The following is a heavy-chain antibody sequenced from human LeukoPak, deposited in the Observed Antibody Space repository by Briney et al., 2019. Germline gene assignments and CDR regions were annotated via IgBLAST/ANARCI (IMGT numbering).Heavy chain of an antibody. CDR3: ARGGNCSGGTCYSDRGWFDP. CDR2: IYYSGST. V-gene: IGHV4-59*01. Sequence: SETLSLTCTVSGGSINSYYWSWIRQPPGKGLEWIGYIYYSGSTNYNPSLKSRVTMSVDTSKNQFSLKLSSVTAADTAVYYCARGGNCSGGTCYSDRGWFDPWGEGTRVTVSS. J-gene: IGHJ5*02. D-gene: IGHD2-15*01. CDR1: GGSINSYY.